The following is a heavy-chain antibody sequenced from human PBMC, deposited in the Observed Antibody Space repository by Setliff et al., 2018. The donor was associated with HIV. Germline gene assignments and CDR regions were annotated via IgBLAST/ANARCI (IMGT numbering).Heavy chain of an antibody. Sequence: PSETLSLTCAVYGASFSDYSWTWIRRPPGKGLEYIGSVYFSGRAYYNPSLKSRVTISLDTSKNQFSLKLSSVTAADTAVYYCARLEYYYYMDVWGNGTTVTSP. CDR1: GASFSDYS. V-gene: IGHV4-34*01. CDR2: VYFSGRA. CDR3: ARLEYYYYMDV. J-gene: IGHJ6*03.